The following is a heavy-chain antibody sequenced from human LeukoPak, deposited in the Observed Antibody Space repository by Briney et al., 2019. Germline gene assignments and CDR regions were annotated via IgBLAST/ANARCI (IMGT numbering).Heavy chain of an antibody. Sequence: GGSLRLSCAASGFTLSSYSMNWVRQAPGKGLEWISYISSVTTTIYYADSVKGRFTISRDSAKNSLYLQMNNLRDEDTAVYYCAKDSAYYWFYYWGQGTLVTVSS. CDR1: GFTLSSYS. J-gene: IGHJ4*02. CDR3: AKDSAYYWFYY. CDR2: ISSVTTTI. D-gene: IGHD3-9*01. V-gene: IGHV3-48*02.